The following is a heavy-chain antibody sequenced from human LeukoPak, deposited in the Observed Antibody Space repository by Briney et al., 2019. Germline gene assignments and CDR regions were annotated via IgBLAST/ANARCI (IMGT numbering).Heavy chain of an antibody. CDR2: IYPGDSDT. Sequence: HGESLKISCKGSGYSFTSYWIGWVRQMPGKGLEWMVIIYPGDSDTRYSPSFQGQVTISADKSISTAYLQWSSLKASDTAMYYCARHHSSSWQDDAFDIWGQGTMVTVSS. CDR3: ARHHSSSWQDDAFDI. J-gene: IGHJ3*02. D-gene: IGHD6-13*01. CDR1: GYSFTSYW. V-gene: IGHV5-51*01.